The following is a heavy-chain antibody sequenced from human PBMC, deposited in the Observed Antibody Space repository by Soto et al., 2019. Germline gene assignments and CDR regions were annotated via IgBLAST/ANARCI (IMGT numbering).Heavy chain of an antibody. CDR2: ITSSSTII. D-gene: IGHD6-19*01. J-gene: IGHJ4*02. Sequence: EVQLLESGGGLVQPGGSLRLSCAASGFTFSSNSMTWVRQAPGKGLEWLSYITSSSTIIYYADSAKGRFTISRDNAANSVYLQMHSLRGEDTAVYYCARVRTSGWPLDYWGQGTLVTVSS. V-gene: IGHV3-48*04. CDR3: ARVRTSGWPLDY. CDR1: GFTFSSNS.